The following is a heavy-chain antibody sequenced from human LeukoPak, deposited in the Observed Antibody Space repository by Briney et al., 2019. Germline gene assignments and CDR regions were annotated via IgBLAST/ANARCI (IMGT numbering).Heavy chain of an antibody. V-gene: IGHV3-7*03. CDR2: IKQDGSEE. Sequence: PGGSLRLSCAASGFTFSSYWMSWVRQAPGKGLEWVANIKQDGSEEYYVDSVKGRFTISRDNAKNSLYLQMNSLRAEDTAVYYCAKTCRNSDAFDIWGQGTMVTVSS. CDR3: AKTCRNSDAFDI. CDR1: GFTFSSYW. J-gene: IGHJ3*02. D-gene: IGHD1-14*01.